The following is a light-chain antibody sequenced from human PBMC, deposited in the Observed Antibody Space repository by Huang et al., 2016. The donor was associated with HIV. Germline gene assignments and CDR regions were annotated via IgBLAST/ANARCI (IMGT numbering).Light chain of an antibody. V-gene: IGKV3-11*01. Sequence: EIVLTHSPATLSWYPGEKITLFCRASQDIDTSLAWYQQKPGQAPKLLVYEASQRVPGVPARFTGSGSGTEFALTISTLEFDEFAGYYCQQRKSGLTFGGGTKLEVK. J-gene: IGKJ4*01. CDR3: QQRKSGLT. CDR1: QDIDTS. CDR2: EAS.